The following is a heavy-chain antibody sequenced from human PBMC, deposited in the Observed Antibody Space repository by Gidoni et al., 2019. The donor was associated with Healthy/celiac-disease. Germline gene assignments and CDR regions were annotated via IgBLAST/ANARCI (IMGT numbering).Heavy chain of an antibody. CDR3: AKDRYSYGYWTFDY. D-gene: IGHD5-18*01. CDR1: GFPFGSYA. J-gene: IGHJ4*02. Sequence: EVQLLESGGGLVQPGGSLRLSCAASGFPFGSYAMSWVRQAPGKGLEWVSAISGSGGSTYYADSVKGRFTISRDNSKNTLYLQMNSLRAEDTAVYYCAKDRYSYGYWTFDYWGQGTLVTVSS. V-gene: IGHV3-23*01. CDR2: ISGSGGST.